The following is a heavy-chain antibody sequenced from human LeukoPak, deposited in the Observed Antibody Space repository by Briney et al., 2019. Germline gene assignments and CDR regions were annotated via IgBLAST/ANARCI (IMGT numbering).Heavy chain of an antibody. Sequence: ASVKVSCKASGYTFTGYYMHWVRQAPGQGFEWMGWINPNSGGTNYAQKFQGRVTITADKSTSTAYMELSSLRSEDTAVYYCARDLEGSSSWGQGTLVTVSS. J-gene: IGHJ5*01. V-gene: IGHV1-2*02. CDR3: ARDLEGSSS. CDR1: GYTFTGYY. D-gene: IGHD6-6*01. CDR2: INPNSGGT.